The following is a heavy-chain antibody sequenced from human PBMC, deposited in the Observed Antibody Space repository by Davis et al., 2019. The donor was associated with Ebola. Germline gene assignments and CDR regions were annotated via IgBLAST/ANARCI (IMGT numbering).Heavy chain of an antibody. J-gene: IGHJ4*02. CDR2: ISYDGSNK. D-gene: IGHD4-11*01. CDR3: AKLLTTVKVGFDY. Sequence: GGSLRLSCAASGFTFSSYAMHWVRQAPGKGLEWVAVISYDGSNKYYADSVKGRFTISRDNSKNTLYLQMNSLRAEDTAVYYCAKLLTTVKVGFDYWGQGTLVTVSS. V-gene: IGHV3-30-3*02. CDR1: GFTFSSYA.